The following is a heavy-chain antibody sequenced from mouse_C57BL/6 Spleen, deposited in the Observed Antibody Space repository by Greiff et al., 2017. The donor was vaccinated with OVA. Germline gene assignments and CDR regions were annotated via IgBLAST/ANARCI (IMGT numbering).Heavy chain of an antibody. CDR1: GYTFTGYW. D-gene: IGHD1-1*01. V-gene: IGHV1-9*01. CDR2: ILPGSGST. CDR3: ARSGYYGSSYVDYFDY. Sequence: VKLQESGAELMKPGASVKLSCKATGYTFTGYWIEWVKQRPGHGLEWIGEILPGSGSTNYNEKFKGKATFTADTSSNTAYMQLSSLTTEDSAIYYCARSGYYGSSYVDYFDYWGQGTTLTVSS. J-gene: IGHJ2*01.